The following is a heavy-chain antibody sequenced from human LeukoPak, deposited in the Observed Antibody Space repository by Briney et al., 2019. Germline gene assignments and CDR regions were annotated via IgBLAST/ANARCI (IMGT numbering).Heavy chain of an antibody. CDR3: ARHDSSGYYSFCNY. Sequence: GGSLRLSCAASGFTFSSYEMNWVRQAPGKGLEWVSYISSSGSTIYYADSVKGRFTISRDNAKNSLYLQMNSLRAEDTALYYCARHDSSGYYSFCNYWGQGTLVTVSS. J-gene: IGHJ4*02. D-gene: IGHD3-22*01. CDR2: ISSSGSTI. V-gene: IGHV3-48*03. CDR1: GFTFSSYE.